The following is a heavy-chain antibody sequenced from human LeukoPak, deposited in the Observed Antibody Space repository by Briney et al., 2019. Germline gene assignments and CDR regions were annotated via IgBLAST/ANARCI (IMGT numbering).Heavy chain of an antibody. Sequence: GGSLRLSCAASGFTFSSYGMHWVRQAPGKGLEWVAFIRYDGSNKYYADSVKGRFTISRDNSKNTLYLQMNSLRAEDTAVYYCAKGPVRVWGWYAFDIWGQGTMVTVSS. CDR1: GFTFSSYG. CDR2: IRYDGSNK. D-gene: IGHD3-16*01. J-gene: IGHJ3*02. CDR3: AKGPVRVWGWYAFDI. V-gene: IGHV3-30*02.